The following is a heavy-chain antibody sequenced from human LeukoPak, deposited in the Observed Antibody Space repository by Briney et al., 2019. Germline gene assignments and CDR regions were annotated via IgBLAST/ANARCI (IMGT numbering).Heavy chain of an antibody. D-gene: IGHD5-12*01. CDR1: GGSFSGYY. CDR2: INHSGST. V-gene: IGHV4-34*01. Sequence: SETLSLTCAVYGGSFSGYYWSWIRQPPGKGLEWIGEINHSGSTNYNPSLKSRVTISVDTSKNQFSLRLNSVTAADTAVYYCAAGFCSDSWIKEYWGQGTLVTVSS. CDR3: AAGFCSDSWIKEY. J-gene: IGHJ4*02.